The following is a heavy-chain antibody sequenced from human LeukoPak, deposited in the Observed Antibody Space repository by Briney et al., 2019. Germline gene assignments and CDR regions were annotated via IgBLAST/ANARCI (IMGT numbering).Heavy chain of an antibody. CDR1: GFTSSTYT. CDR3: AKGGDGSYYSRADC. Sequence: GGSLRLSCAASGFTSSTYTMTWVRQAPGKGLEWVSTIGGSASGTFYADSVKGRFTISRDNSKNTLYLQMNSLRAEDTAVYYCAKGGDGSYYSRADCWGQGTLVTVSS. D-gene: IGHD2-15*01. V-gene: IGHV3-23*01. J-gene: IGHJ4*02. CDR2: IGGSASGT.